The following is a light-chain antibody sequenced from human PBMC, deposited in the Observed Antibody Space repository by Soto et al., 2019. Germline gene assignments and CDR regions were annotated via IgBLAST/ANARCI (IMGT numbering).Light chain of an antibody. CDR2: DVN. CDR3: SSYTGTSTFV. J-gene: IGLJ1*01. CDR1: SSDVGGYDY. V-gene: IGLV2-14*01. Sequence: QSVLTQPASVSGSPGQSITISCTGTSSDVGGYDYVSWYQQLPGKAPKLMIYDVNNRPSGVFNRFSGSNFGNTASLTFFGLQAEDEADYYCSSYTGTSTFVFGGGTKVTVL.